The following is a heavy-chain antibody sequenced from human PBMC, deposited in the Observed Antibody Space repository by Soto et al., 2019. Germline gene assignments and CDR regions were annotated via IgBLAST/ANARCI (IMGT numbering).Heavy chain of an antibody. CDR1: GFAFSSYG. J-gene: IGHJ4*02. D-gene: IGHD5-18*01. CDR3: VSDRGYGHASVPYS. CDR2: ISYDGSLQ. V-gene: IGHV3-30*03. Sequence: QAQLVESGGGVVQPGRSLRLSCAASGFAFSSYGMHWVLQAPGTGLEWVAVISYDGSLQHYADSVKGRFTISSDNYKNMVLLQISSLRAEDTAVDYCVSDRGYGHASVPYSWGQGTLVSVSA.